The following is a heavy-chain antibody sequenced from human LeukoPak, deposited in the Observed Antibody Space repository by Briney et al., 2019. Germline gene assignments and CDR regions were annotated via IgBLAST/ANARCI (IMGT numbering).Heavy chain of an antibody. J-gene: IGHJ3*02. CDR1: GGSFSGYY. CDR2: IYYSGST. Sequence: SETLSLTCAVYGGSFSGYYWSWIRQPPGKGLEWIGYIYYSGSTNYNPSLKSRVTISVDTSKNQFSLKLSSVTAADTAVYYCARLKYYDSSGYYYPRVAFDIWGQGTMVTVSS. V-gene: IGHV4-59*08. CDR3: ARLKYYDSSGYYYPRVAFDI. D-gene: IGHD3-22*01.